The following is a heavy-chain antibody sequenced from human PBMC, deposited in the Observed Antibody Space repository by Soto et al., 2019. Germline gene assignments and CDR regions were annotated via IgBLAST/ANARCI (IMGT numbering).Heavy chain of an antibody. V-gene: IGHV1-69*13. CDR2: IIPIFGTA. Sequence: ASVKVSCKASGGTFSSYAISWVRQAPGQGLEWMGGIIPIFGTANYAQKFQGRVTITADESTSTAYMELRSLRSDDTAVYYCARVGGLGMDVWGQGTTVTVSS. D-gene: IGHD5-12*01. J-gene: IGHJ6*02. CDR1: GGTFSSYA. CDR3: ARVGGLGMDV.